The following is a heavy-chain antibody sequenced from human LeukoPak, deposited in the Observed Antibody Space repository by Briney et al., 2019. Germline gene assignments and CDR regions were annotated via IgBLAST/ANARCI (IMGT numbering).Heavy chain of an antibody. CDR1: GYSFTSYW. CDR2: IYPGDSDT. D-gene: IGHD3-10*01. V-gene: IGHV5-51*01. J-gene: IGHJ3*02. CDR3: AREGFTMVREVIKGAFDI. Sequence: GESLKISCKGSGYSFTSYWIGWVRQMPGKGLEWMGIIYPGDSDTRYSPSFQGQVTISADKSISTAYLQWSSLKASDTAMYYCAREGFTMVREVIKGAFDIWGQGTMVTVSS.